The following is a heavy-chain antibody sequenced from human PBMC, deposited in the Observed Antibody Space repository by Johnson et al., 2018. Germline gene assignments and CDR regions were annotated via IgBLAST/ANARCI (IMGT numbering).Heavy chain of an antibody. J-gene: IGHJ6*02. V-gene: IGHV3-33*01. CDR3: GRGNYYGMDV. Sequence: QVQLQESGGGVVQPGRSLRLSCAASGFTFSSYGMHWVRQAPGKGLEWVAVIWYDGSNEYYADSVKGRFTISRDNSKNTLFLQMNSRRAEDTALYYCGRGNYYGMDVWGQGTTVTVSS. CDR1: GFTFSSYG. CDR2: IWYDGSNE.